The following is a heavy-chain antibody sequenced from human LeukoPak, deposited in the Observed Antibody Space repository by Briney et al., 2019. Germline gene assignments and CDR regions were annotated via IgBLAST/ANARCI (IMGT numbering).Heavy chain of an antibody. D-gene: IGHD2-2*01. V-gene: IGHV4-61*02. CDR3: ARELGYCSSTSCPKFDY. CDR2: IYTSGST. CDR1: GGSISSGSYY. J-gene: IGHJ4*02. Sequence: PSQTLSLTCTVSGGSISSGSYYWSWIRQPAGKGLEWIGRIYTSGSTNYNPSLKSRVTISVDTSKNQFSLKLSSVTAADTAVYYCARELGYCSSTSCPKFDYWGQGTLVTVSS.